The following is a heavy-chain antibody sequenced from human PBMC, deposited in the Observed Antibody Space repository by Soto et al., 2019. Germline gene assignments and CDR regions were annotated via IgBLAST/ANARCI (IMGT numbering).Heavy chain of an antibody. D-gene: IGHD3-3*01. CDR2: ISSSSSTI. Sequence: PGGSLRLSCAASGFTFSSYAMSWVRRAPGKGLEWVSYISSSSSTIFYTDSVKGRFTVSRDNAKNSLYLQMNSLRVEDTAVYYCARDTHSEWRSDYWGQGTLGTVSS. CDR3: ARDTHSEWRSDY. J-gene: IGHJ4*02. V-gene: IGHV3-48*01. CDR1: GFTFSSYA.